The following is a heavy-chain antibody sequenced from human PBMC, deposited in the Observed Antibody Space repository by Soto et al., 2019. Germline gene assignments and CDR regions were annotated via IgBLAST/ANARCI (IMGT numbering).Heavy chain of an antibody. D-gene: IGHD3-10*01. V-gene: IGHV3-30*03. J-gene: IGHJ6*02. Sequence: GGSLRLSCAASGFTFSSYGMHWVRQAPGKGLEWVAVISYDGSNKYYADSVKGRFTISRDNSKNTLYLQMNSLRAEDTAVYYCATSGPYMVRGVPPPYYYYGMDVWGQGTTVTVSS. CDR1: GFTFSSYG. CDR3: ATSGPYMVRGVPPPYYYYGMDV. CDR2: ISYDGSNK.